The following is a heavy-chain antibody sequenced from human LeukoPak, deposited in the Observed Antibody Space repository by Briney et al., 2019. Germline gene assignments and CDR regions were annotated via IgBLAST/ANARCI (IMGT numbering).Heavy chain of an antibody. CDR3: AKDRPYCSSTSCPLGGMDV. V-gene: IGHV3-30*18. Sequence: QSGGSLRLSCAASGFTFSSYGVHWVRQAPGKGLEGVAVISYDGSNKYYADSVKGRFTISRDNSKNTLYLQMNSLRAEDTAVYYCAKDRPYCSSTSCPLGGMDVWGQGTTVTVSS. J-gene: IGHJ6*02. D-gene: IGHD2-2*01. CDR2: ISYDGSNK. CDR1: GFTFSSYG.